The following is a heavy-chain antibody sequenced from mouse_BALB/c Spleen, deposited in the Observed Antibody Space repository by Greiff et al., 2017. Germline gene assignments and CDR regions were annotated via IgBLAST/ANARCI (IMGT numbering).Heavy chain of an antibody. CDR3: ARQGGSAWFAY. D-gene: IGHD1-1*01. J-gene: IGHJ3*01. V-gene: IGHV5-6-2*01. CDR1: GFTFSSYY. Sequence: EVMLVESGGGLVKLGGSLKLSCAASGFTFSSYYMSWVRQTPEKRLELVAAINSNGGSTYYPDTVKGRFTISRDNAKNTLYLQMSSLKSEDTALYYCARQGGSAWFAYWGQGTLVTVSA. CDR2: INSNGGST.